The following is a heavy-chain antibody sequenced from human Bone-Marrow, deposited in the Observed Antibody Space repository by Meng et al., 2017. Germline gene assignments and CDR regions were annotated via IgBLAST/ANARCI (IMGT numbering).Heavy chain of an antibody. J-gene: IGHJ6*02. V-gene: IGHV4-59*01. Sequence: SETLSLTCTVSGGSISSYYWSWIRQPAGKGLEWIGYIYYSGSTNYNPSLKSRVTISVDTSKNQFSLKLSSVTAADTAVYYCARDQWLVPPNYSPGYYYGMDVWGQGTTVTVSS. CDR3: ARDQWLVPPNYSPGYYYGMDV. D-gene: IGHD6-19*01. CDR2: IYYSGST. CDR1: GGSISSYY.